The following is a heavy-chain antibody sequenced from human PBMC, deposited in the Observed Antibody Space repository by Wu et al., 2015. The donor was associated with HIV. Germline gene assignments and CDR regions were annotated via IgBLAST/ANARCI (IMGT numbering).Heavy chain of an antibody. CDR2: IIPIFGTV. CDR3: ARVQFDPKYYTYFDL. D-gene: IGHD3-10*01. Sequence: QVQLVQSGAEVKKPGSSMKVSCKASGGALSRYAINWVRQAPGQGLEWMGGIIPIFGTVNYAQKFQGRVTITTDASTNTAYLEMSSLTSEDTAIYYCARVQFDPKYYTYFDLWGQGTLVIVSS. V-gene: IGHV1-69*05. CDR1: GGALSRYA. J-gene: IGHJ5*02.